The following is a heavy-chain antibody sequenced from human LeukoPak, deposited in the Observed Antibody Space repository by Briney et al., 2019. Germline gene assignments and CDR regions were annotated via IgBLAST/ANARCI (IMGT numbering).Heavy chain of an antibody. Sequence: GASVTVSCKASGCTFSRYVFSWVRPAPGRGLEWMGGIIPIFGKANNAQKFQGRVTITADKSTSTAYMELRSMRSDDTAVYSCASGTQKSTVTTLYYYYMDVWGKGTTVTVSS. CDR2: IIPIFGKA. J-gene: IGHJ6*03. CDR1: GCTFSRYV. CDR3: ASGTQKSTVTTLYYYYMDV. D-gene: IGHD4-17*01. V-gene: IGHV1-69*06.